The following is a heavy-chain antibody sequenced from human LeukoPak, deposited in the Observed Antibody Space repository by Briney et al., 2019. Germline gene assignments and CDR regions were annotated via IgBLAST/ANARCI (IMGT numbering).Heavy chain of an antibody. CDR3: TTDAGYTSRWYNY. CDR2: IKNKVDGETT. V-gene: IGHV3-15*01. J-gene: IGHJ4*02. Sequence: PGGSLRLSCAASGFIFNNAYMCWVRQAPGKGLEWVGRIKNKVDGETTDYGAPVKGRFTISRDESRNRLYLQMNSLKTEDTAVYYCTTDAGYTSRWYNYWGQGTVVTVSS. D-gene: IGHD6-13*01. CDR1: GFIFNNAY.